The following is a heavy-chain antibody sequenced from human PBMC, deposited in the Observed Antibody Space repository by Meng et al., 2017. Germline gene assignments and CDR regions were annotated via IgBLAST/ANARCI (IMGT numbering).Heavy chain of an antibody. CDR3: ARDEDISAAGKLFGDY. CDR1: GYNCPASY. Sequence: CGDEVKQPAVRVKVPCKASGYNCPASYIHWVRRAPGQGLEWMGRINPKSGDTHYAQKFQARVTMTGDTSISTAYMELSGLRSDDTAMYYCARDEDISAAGKLFGDYWGQGTLVTVSS. CDR2: INPKSGDT. D-gene: IGHD6-25*01. J-gene: IGHJ4*02. V-gene: IGHV1-2*06.